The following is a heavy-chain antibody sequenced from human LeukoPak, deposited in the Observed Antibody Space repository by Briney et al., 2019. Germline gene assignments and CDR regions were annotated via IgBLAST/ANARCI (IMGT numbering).Heavy chain of an antibody. CDR3: ARRQGPTSGSYDYFDP. CDR1: GGSISSNY. CDR2: IHSSGYT. Sequence: ASETLSLTCTVSGGSISSNYWAWIRQPPGQGLEWIAYIHSSGYTNYNPFLRSRVTISVDTSKNEFSLKVTSVTAADTAVYYCARRQGPTSGSYDYFDPWGQGTLVTVSS. J-gene: IGHJ5*02. V-gene: IGHV4-4*09. D-gene: IGHD1-26*01.